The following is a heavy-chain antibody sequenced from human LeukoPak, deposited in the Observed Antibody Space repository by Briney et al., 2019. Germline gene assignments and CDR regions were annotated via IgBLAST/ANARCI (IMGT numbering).Heavy chain of an antibody. CDR1: GFTVSSNY. CDR3: ARGYFDSSGEFDY. CDR2: IYSGGST. Sequence: GGSLRLSCAASGFTVSSNYMSWVRQAPGKGLEWVSIIYSGGSTYYADSVKGRFTISRDNSKNTLYLQMNGLRAEDTAVYYCARGYFDSSGEFDYWGQGTLVTVSS. D-gene: IGHD3-22*01. V-gene: IGHV3-66*01. J-gene: IGHJ4*02.